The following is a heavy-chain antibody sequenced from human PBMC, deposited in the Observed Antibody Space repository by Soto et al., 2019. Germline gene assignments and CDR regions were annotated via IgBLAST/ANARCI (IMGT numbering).Heavy chain of an antibody. CDR3: ARDFPYCGSTSCYSAAPKY. Sequence: GGSLRLSCAASGFSFSNYAMHWVRQTPDKGLEWVAVMSHDGSSSFYADSVKGRFTISRDNSKTPLYLQMNSLSTEDTAVYYCARDFPYCGSTSCYSAAPKYWGQGTLVTVSS. V-gene: IGHV3-30-3*01. CDR1: GFSFSNYA. J-gene: IGHJ4*02. CDR2: MSHDGSSS. D-gene: IGHD2-2*01.